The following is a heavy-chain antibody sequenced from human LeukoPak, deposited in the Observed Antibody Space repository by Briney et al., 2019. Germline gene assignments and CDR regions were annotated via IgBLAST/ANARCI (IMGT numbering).Heavy chain of an antibody. V-gene: IGHV3-74*01. CDR2: ISDGGSTT. Sequence: GGSLRLSCAASGFTFSSYWMHWVRQAPGKGLVWVSRISDGGSTTTYADSVKGRITISRDNAKNSLYLQMNSLRAEDTAVYYCARRRYNWNAIDYWGQGTLVTVSS. J-gene: IGHJ4*02. D-gene: IGHD1-20*01. CDR1: GFTFSSYW. CDR3: ARRRYNWNAIDY.